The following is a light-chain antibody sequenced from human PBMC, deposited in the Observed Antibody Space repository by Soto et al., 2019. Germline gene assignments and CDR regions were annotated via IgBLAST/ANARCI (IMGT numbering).Light chain of an antibody. J-gene: IGKJ1*01. Sequence: TQAPSNLSLDRRERTNLTSRASQSVSSSYLAWYQQKPGQAPRLLIYGASSRATGIPDRFSGSGSGTDFTPTISRLEPEDFAVYYCQQYGSSPWTFGQGTKVDIK. CDR1: QSVSSSY. CDR2: GAS. CDR3: QQYGSSPWT. V-gene: IGKV3-20*01.